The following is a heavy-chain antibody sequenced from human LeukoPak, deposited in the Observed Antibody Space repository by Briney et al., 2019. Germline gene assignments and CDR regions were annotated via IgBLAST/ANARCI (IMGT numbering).Heavy chain of an antibody. V-gene: IGHV3-21*01. CDR3: ARGKRYFDY. J-gene: IGHJ4*02. Sequence: GGSLRLSCAASGFTFSSYNMNWVRQAPGKGLEWVSSISSGSNYIYYADSLKGRFTISRDNAKNSLYLQMNSLRAEDTAVYYCARGKRYFDYWGRGTLVTVSS. CDR2: ISSGSNYI. CDR1: GFTFSSYN.